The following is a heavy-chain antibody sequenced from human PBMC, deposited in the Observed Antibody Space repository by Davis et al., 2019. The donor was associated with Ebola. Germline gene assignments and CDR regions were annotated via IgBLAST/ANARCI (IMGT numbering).Heavy chain of an antibody. Sequence: GESLKISCAASGFTFSSHSMNWVRQAPGKGLEWVSSISSSSSYIYYADSVKGRFTISRDNDKNSLYLQMNSLRAEDTAVYYCARDFPRGYCSGGSCGHYYGMDVWGQGTTVTFSS. CDR3: ARDFPRGYCSGGSCGHYYGMDV. CDR2: ISSSSSYI. V-gene: IGHV3-21*01. J-gene: IGHJ6*02. D-gene: IGHD2-15*01. CDR1: GFTFSSHS.